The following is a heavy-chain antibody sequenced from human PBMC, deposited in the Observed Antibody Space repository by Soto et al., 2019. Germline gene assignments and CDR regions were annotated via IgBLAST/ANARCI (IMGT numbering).Heavy chain of an antibody. CDR1: GYTFTSYG. CDR2: ISAYNGNT. Sequence: QVQLVQSGAEVKKPGASVKVSCKASGYTFTSYGISWVRQAPGQGLEWMGWISAYNGNTNYAQKLQGRVTMTTDTSTSTASMELRSLRSYDAAVYYCARGKDSSGWPFNDGMDVWGQGTTVTVSS. CDR3: ARGKDSSGWPFNDGMDV. D-gene: IGHD6-19*01. V-gene: IGHV1-18*01. J-gene: IGHJ6*02.